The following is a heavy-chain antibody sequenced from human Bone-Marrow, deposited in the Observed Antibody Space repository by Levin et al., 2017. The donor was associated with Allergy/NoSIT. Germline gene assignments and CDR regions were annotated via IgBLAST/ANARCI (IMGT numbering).Heavy chain of an antibody. V-gene: IGHV4-61*01. D-gene: IGHD1-26*01. CDR3: ARDNEGAQESNAVEI. J-gene: IGHJ3*02. Sequence: SETLSLTCTVSGDSVTSGTYYWSWIRQPPGKGLEWIGLMYYSGITKYNPSLQSRVTMSVDTSKNQFSLKLKSVTAADTSVYYCARDNEGAQESNAVEIWGQGTLVTVYS. CDR2: MYYSGIT. CDR1: GDSVTSGTYY.